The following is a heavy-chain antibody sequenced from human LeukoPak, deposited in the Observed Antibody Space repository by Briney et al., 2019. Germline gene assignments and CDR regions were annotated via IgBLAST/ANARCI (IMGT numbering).Heavy chain of an antibody. Sequence: SETLSLTCTVSGVSITTYYWSWVRQPPGKGLEWFGFIYHCGNTNYNPSLKSRVTMSVDTSKSQFSLRLSSVTAADTAVYHCATMTRRGQYYFDNWGQGTLVTVSS. CDR3: ATMTRRGQYYFDN. J-gene: IGHJ4*02. D-gene: IGHD3-22*01. V-gene: IGHV4-4*09. CDR2: IYHCGNT. CDR1: GVSITTYY.